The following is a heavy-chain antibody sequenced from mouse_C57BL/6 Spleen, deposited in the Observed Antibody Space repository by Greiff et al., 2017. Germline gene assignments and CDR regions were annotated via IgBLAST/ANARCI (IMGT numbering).Heavy chain of an antibody. J-gene: IGHJ2*01. CDR2: ISSGSSTL. D-gene: IGHD3-2*02. Sequence: EVQLVESGGGLVKPGGSLKLSCAASGFTFSDYGMHWVRPAPEKGLEWVAYISSGSSTLYYADTVKGRITISRDNAKNNLFLQMTSLRSEETAMYYCARGECRLRGFDYWGQGITLTVAS. CDR1: GFTFSDYG. V-gene: IGHV5-17*01. CDR3: ARGECRLRGFDY.